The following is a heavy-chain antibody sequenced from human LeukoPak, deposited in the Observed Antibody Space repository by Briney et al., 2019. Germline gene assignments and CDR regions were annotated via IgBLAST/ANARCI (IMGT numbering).Heavy chain of an antibody. CDR1: GFIFSNYA. D-gene: IGHD4-11*01. Sequence: GGSLRLSCAASGFIFSNYAMRWVRQAPGKGLEWVAVISYDGSNKYYVDSVKGRFTISRDNSKKTLYLQMNSLRAEDTAVYYCARDQGTVTSYHYYGMDVWGQGTTVTVSS. V-gene: IGHV3-30*04. CDR2: ISYDGSNK. CDR3: ARDQGTVTSYHYYGMDV. J-gene: IGHJ6*02.